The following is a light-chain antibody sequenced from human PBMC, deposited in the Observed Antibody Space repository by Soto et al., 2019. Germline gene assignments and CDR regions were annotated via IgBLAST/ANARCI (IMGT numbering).Light chain of an antibody. J-gene: IGLJ1*01. Sequence: QSALTQPTSASGSPGQSVTIPCNGTYSDIGAYNYVSWYQQRPGEAPKLIIYEVSKRPPGVPDRIFAPKSGNTASLTVSGLQADDEANYYCSSFKGTNSFVFGAGTKVTVL. CDR3: SSFKGTNSFV. V-gene: IGLV2-8*01. CDR1: YSDIGAYNY. CDR2: EVS.